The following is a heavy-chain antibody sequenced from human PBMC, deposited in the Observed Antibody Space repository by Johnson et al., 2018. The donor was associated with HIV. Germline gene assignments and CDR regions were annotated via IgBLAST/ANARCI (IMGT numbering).Heavy chain of an antibody. V-gene: IGHV3-30*18. CDR3: VKEAITMEVDI. Sequence: QVQLVESGGGLVQPGGSLRLSCAGSGFTFSDYWMSWVRQAPGKGLELVAVISNDGSDKYYAYSVKGRFTISRDNSKNTLYLQMDSLRADDTAVYYCVKEAITMEVDIWGQGTTVTVSS. J-gene: IGHJ3*02. CDR2: ISNDGSDK. D-gene: IGHD3-10*01. CDR1: GFTFSDYW.